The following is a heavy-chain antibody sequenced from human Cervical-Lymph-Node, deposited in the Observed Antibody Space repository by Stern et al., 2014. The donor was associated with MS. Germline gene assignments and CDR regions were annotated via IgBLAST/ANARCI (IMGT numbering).Heavy chain of an antibody. D-gene: IGHD3-10*01. Sequence: VQLGQSGAEMKKPGESMRISCETSGYSFISYYIGWVRQRPGKGLEWMGIIYPGDSDTKYGPTFQGQVTVSADKSINTVYLQWSRLQASDTAIYYCALMIRGVDMDAWGQGTTVNVSS. CDR3: ALMIRGVDMDA. V-gene: IGHV5-51*01. CDR1: GYSFISYY. CDR2: IYPGDSDT. J-gene: IGHJ6*02.